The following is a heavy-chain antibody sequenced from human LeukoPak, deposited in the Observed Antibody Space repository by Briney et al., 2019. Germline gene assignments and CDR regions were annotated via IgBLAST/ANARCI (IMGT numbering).Heavy chain of an antibody. Sequence: PSETLSLTCTVSGGSISSSSYYWGWIRQPPGKGLEWIGSIYYSGSTYYNPSPKSRVTISVDTSKNQFSLKLSSVTAADTAVYYCARGSDYYDSSGYSKDNAFDIWGQGTMVTVSS. CDR3: ARGSDYYDSSGYSKDNAFDI. CDR2: IYYSGST. CDR1: GGSISSSSYY. D-gene: IGHD3-22*01. J-gene: IGHJ3*02. V-gene: IGHV4-39*07.